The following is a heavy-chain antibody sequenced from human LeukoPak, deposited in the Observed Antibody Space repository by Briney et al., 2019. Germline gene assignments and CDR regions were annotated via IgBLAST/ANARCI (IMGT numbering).Heavy chain of an antibody. J-gene: IGHJ4*02. Sequence: SETLSLTRTVSGGSISSYYWSWIRQPAGKGLEWIGRIYTSGSTNYNPSLKSRVTMSVDTSKNQFSLKLSSVTAADTAVYYCARVLRGSSGYLFDYWGQGTLVTVSS. CDR1: GGSISSYY. V-gene: IGHV4-4*07. D-gene: IGHD3-22*01. CDR2: IYTSGST. CDR3: ARVLRGSSGYLFDY.